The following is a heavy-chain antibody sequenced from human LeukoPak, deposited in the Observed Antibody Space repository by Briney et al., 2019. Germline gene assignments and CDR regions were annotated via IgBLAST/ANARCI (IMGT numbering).Heavy chain of an antibody. D-gene: IGHD3-10*01. Sequence: PSETLSLTCTVSGGSFSTYYWSWIRQPAGKGLEWIGRIYTSGSTNFIPSLKSRVTMSVDTSKNQFSLKLSSVTAADTAVYYCARDLYYYGSGSLADYWGQGTLVTVSS. J-gene: IGHJ4*02. V-gene: IGHV4-4*07. CDR3: ARDLYYYGSGSLADY. CDR2: IYTSGST. CDR1: GGSFSTYY.